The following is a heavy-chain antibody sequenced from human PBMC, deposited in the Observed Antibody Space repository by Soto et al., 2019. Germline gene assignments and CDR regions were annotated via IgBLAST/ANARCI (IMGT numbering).Heavy chain of an antibody. V-gene: IGHV3-53*01. CDR2: IYSGGST. Sequence: GGSLRLSCAASGFTVSSNYMSWARQAPGKGLEWVSVIYSGGSTYYADSVKGRFTISRDNSKNTLYLQMNSLRAEDTAVYYCARTRIGQQQQGYYYYYGMDVWGQGTTVTVSS. CDR3: ARTRIGQQQQGYYYYYGMDV. D-gene: IGHD6-13*01. CDR1: GFTVSSNY. J-gene: IGHJ6*02.